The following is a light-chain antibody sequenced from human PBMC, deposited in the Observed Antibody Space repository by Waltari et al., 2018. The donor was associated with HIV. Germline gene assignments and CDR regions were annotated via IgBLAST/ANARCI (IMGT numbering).Light chain of an antibody. Sequence: QSVLTQPPSVSGAPGQRVPIACPGSSANIGARHAVPGYQPLPGTAPKLLIDGNSNRPSGVPDRFSGSKSGTSASLAITGLQAEDEADYYCQSYDSSLSWVFGGGTKLTVL. CDR2: GNS. V-gene: IGLV1-40*01. CDR3: QSYDSSLSWV. J-gene: IGLJ3*02. CDR1: SANIGARHA.